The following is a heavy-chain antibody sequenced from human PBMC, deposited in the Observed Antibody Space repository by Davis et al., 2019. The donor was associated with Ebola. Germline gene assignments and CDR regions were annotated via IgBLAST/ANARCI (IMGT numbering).Heavy chain of an antibody. Sequence: GESLKISCAASGFTFSSYDMHWVRQATGKGLEWVSAIGTAGDTYYPGSVKGRFTISRENAKNSLYLQMNSLRAGDTAVYYCARDYGDYGDWYFDLWGRGTLVTVSS. J-gene: IGHJ2*01. CDR2: IGTAGDT. D-gene: IGHD4-17*01. V-gene: IGHV3-13*01. CDR3: ARDYGDYGDWYFDL. CDR1: GFTFSSYD.